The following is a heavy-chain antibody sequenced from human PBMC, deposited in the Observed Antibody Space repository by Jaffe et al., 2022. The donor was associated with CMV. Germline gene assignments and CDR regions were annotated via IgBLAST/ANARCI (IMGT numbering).Heavy chain of an antibody. Sequence: EVQLVESGGGLVQPGGSLRLSCAASGFTFSSYSMTWVRQAPGKGLEWVSYISSRSSIIYYADAVKGRFTISKDNVKNSLYLQMNSLRDEDTAVYYCAREHYGSSDDLDYWGQGTLVTVSS. D-gene: IGHD6-6*01. J-gene: IGHJ4*02. CDR2: ISSRSSII. CDR3: AREHYGSSDDLDY. V-gene: IGHV3-48*02. CDR1: GFTFSSYS.